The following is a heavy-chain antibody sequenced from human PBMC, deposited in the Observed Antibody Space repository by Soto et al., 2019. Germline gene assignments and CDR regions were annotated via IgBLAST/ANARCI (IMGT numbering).Heavy chain of an antibody. J-gene: IGHJ3*02. CDR1: GNTFTTYA. CDR3: ARVRGSWSFDAFDI. V-gene: IGHV1-3*04. Sequence: ASVKVSCKASGNTFTTYAVHWVRQAPGQGLEYMGWIDTGSGDTRYSQKFQARITITRDTSASTAYLDLNSLTFEDTAVYYCARVRGSWSFDAFDIWGQGTMVTVSS. D-gene: IGHD2-15*01. CDR2: IDTGSGDT.